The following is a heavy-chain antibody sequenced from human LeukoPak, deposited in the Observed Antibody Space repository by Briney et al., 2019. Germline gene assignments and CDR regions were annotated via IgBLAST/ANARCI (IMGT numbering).Heavy chain of an antibody. Sequence: GGSLRLSCAASGFTFSSYGMHWVRRAPGKGLEWVSTISGSGAGTYYADSVKGRFTISRDNSKNTLYLQMNSLRVEDTAVYYCAKHHRMAARLVYFDYWGQGTLVTVSS. CDR1: GFTFSSYG. CDR2: ISGSGAGT. D-gene: IGHD6-6*01. V-gene: IGHV3-23*01. CDR3: AKHHRMAARLVYFDY. J-gene: IGHJ4*02.